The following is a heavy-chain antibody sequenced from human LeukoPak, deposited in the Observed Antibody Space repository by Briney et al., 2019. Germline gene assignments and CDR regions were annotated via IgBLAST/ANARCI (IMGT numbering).Heavy chain of an antibody. Sequence: GASVKVSCKASGYTFTSYGISWVRQAPGQGLEWMGRIIPILGIANYAQKFQGRVTITADKSTSTAYMELSSLRSEDTAVYYCARVSTVTTNNWFDPWGQGTLVTVSS. D-gene: IGHD4-17*01. CDR2: IIPILGIA. J-gene: IGHJ5*02. CDR3: ARVSTVTTNNWFDP. V-gene: IGHV1-69*04. CDR1: GYTFTSYG.